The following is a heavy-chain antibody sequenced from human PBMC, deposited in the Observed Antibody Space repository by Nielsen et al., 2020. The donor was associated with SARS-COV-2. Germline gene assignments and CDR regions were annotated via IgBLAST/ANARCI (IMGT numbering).Heavy chain of an antibody. J-gene: IGHJ4*02. Sequence: GGSLRLSCAASGFTFSSYALSWVRQAPGKGLEWVSGISGSSGDTYYTDSVRGRFTMSRDDSKNTLFLQVYDLRAEDSAVYYCATEECVDDDCWVQYWGQGTLVTVSS. CDR3: ATEECVDDDCWVQY. CDR1: GFTFSSYA. V-gene: IGHV3-23*01. CDR2: ISGSSGDT. D-gene: IGHD2-21*01.